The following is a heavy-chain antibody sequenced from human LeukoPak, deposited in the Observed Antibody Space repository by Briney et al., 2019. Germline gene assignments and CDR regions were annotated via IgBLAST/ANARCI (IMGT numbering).Heavy chain of an antibody. J-gene: IGHJ4*02. CDR3: AKDDALEWELGY. CDR1: GFTFSSYS. D-gene: IGHD1-26*01. CDR2: IRYDGSNK. Sequence: PGGSLRLSCAASGFTFSSYSMNWVRQAPGKGLEWVAFIRYDGSNKYYADSVKGRFTISRDNSKNTLYLQMNSLRAEDTAVYYCAKDDALEWELGYWGQGTLVTVSS. V-gene: IGHV3-30*02.